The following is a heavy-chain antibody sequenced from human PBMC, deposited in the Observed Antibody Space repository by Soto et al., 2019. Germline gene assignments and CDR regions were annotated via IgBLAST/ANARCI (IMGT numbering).Heavy chain of an antibody. CDR1: GGTFSSYA. V-gene: IGHV1-69*13. CDR2: IIPIFGTS. J-gene: IGHJ6*02. D-gene: IGHD3-22*01. CDR3: AKSQDYYDSSGRMDV. Sequence: SSVKVSCKASGGTFSSYAINWVPQAPVQGLEWMVGIIPIFGTSNYAQKFQGRVTITADESTSTAYMELSSLRSEDTAVYYCAKSQDYYDSSGRMDVCGQGTMVTVSS.